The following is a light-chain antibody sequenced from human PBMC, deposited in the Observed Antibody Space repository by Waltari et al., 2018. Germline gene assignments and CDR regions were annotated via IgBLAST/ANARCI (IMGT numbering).Light chain of an antibody. CDR1: SSDVGGYNY. V-gene: IGLV2-14*03. CDR2: DVS. CDR3: ISYTSSSTLV. J-gene: IGLJ2*01. Sequence: QSALTQPASVSGSPGQSITISCTGTSSDVGGYNYVSWYQQHPGKAPKLMIYDVSNRASGVSNRFSGSKSGNTASLTISGLQAEDEADYYCISYTSSSTLVFGGGTKLTVL.